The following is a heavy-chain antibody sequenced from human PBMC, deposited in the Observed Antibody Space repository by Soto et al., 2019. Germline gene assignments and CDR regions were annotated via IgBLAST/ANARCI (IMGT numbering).Heavy chain of an antibody. Sequence: ASVKVSCKASGYSLSGYYLHWVRQAPGQGPEWMGWINPNSGGTKYVQKFQGRVTMTRDTSISTVYLELRSVTAADTAVYYCVRDGTKTLRDWFDPWGQGISVTVSS. V-gene: IGHV1-2*02. CDR2: INPNSGGT. D-gene: IGHD1-1*01. J-gene: IGHJ5*02. CDR3: VRDGTKTLRDWFDP. CDR1: GYSLSGYY.